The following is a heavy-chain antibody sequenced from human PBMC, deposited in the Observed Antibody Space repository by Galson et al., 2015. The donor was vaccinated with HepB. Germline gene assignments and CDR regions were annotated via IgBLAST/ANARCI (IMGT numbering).Heavy chain of an antibody. CDR3: ARGLSGPPHSYGLGSGDY. D-gene: IGHD5-18*01. CDR1: GYTFSGYD. CDR2: MNPNSGNT. Sequence: SVKVSCKTSGYTFSGYDINWVRQATGQGLEWMGWMNPNSGNTGYAQKFQGRVTMTRKTSISTAYMELSSLRSEDTAVYYCARGLSGPPHSYGLGSGDYWGQGTLVTVSS. V-gene: IGHV1-8*01. J-gene: IGHJ4*02.